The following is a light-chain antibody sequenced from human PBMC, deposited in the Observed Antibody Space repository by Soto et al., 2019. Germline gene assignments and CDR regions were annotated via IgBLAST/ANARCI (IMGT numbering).Light chain of an antibody. Sequence: EVVLTQSPVTLSLSPGERATLSCRASQTVSNNYLARYQQKPGQAPRLLIFGSSDGATGIPDRFSGSGSGTDFTLTISRLEPEDFAVYYCQQYGSSPPYTFGQGTKLEIK. CDR3: QQYGSSPPYT. CDR2: GSS. J-gene: IGKJ2*01. CDR1: QTVSNNY. V-gene: IGKV3-20*01.